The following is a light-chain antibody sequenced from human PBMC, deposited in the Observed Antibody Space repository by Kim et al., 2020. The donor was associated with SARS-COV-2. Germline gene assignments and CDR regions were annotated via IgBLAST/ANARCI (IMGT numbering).Light chain of an antibody. V-gene: IGLV2-14*01. Sequence: QSALTQPASVSGSPGQSISVSCTGTSSDVGAYNYVSWYQQHPGKVPKLLIYSVSQRPSGVSDRFSGSKSGNTASLTISELQAEDEADYYCSSYTTSDTWVFGGGTQLTVL. J-gene: IGLJ3*02. CDR3: SSYTTSDTWV. CDR1: SSDVGAYNY. CDR2: SVS.